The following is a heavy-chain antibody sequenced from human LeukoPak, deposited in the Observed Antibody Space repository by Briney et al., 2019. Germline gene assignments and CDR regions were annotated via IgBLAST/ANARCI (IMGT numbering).Heavy chain of an antibody. CDR2: INPNSGGT. CDR3: ARDYYRSGSYYQLGY. V-gene: IGHV1-2*02. Sequence: ASVKVSCKASGYTFTGYYMHWVRQAPGQGLEWMGWINPNSGGTKYAQKFQGRVTMTRDTSITTVYMELSSLRSDDTAVYYCARDYYRSGSYYQLGYWGQGTLVTVSS. D-gene: IGHD3-10*01. J-gene: IGHJ4*02. CDR1: GYTFTGYY.